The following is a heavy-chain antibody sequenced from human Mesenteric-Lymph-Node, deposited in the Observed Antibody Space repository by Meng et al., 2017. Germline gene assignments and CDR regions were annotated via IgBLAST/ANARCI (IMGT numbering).Heavy chain of an antibody. CDR3: ARDLLLYSSSWETSYYYYYGMDV. Sequence: GGSLRLSCAASGFTFSSYAMHWVRQAPGKGLEWVAVISYDGSNKYYADSVKGRFTISRDNSKNTLYLQMNSLRAEDTAVYYCARDLLLYSSSWETSYYYYYGMDVWGQGTTVTVAS. V-gene: IGHV3-30*01. D-gene: IGHD6-13*01. J-gene: IGHJ6*02. CDR1: GFTFSSYA. CDR2: ISYDGSNK.